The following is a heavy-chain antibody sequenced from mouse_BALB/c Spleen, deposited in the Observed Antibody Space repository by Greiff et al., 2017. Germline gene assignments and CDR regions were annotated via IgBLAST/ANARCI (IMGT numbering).Heavy chain of an antibody. J-gene: IGHJ4*01. Sequence: DVKLVESGGGLVKPGGSLKLSCAASGFTFSSYTMSWVRQTPEKRLEWVATISSGGSYTYYPDSVKGRFTISRDNAKNTLYLQMSSLKSEDTAMYYCTRDAKDYGVYYAMDYWGQGTSVTVSS. CDR3: TRDAKDYGVYYAMDY. D-gene: IGHD2-4*01. CDR2: ISSGGSYT. V-gene: IGHV5-6-4*01. CDR1: GFTFSSYT.